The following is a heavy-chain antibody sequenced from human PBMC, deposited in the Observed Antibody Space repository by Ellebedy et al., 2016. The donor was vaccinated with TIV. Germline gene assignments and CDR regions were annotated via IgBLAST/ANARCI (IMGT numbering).Heavy chain of an antibody. J-gene: IGHJ4*02. CDR3: VWSGYYHSLDY. CDR1: GFTFSSYW. V-gene: IGHV3-7*01. CDR2: IKQDGSDK. D-gene: IGHD3-3*01. Sequence: GESLKISCAASGFTFSSYWMSWVRQAPGKGLEWVANIKQDGSDKYYVDSVKGRFTISRDNAKNSLYLQMNSLRAEDTAVYYCVWSGYYHSLDYWGQGTLVTVSS.